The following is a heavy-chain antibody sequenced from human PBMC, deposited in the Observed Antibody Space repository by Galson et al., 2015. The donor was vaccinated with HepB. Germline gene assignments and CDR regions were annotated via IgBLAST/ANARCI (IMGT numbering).Heavy chain of an antibody. Sequence: SLRLSCAASGFTFSSYTMNWVRQAPGEGLEWVSSISRNSIYIYNTDSVKGRFTIYRDNAKNSLYLQINSLRAEDTAVYYCARVGDAYYFGSGSYELDYWGQGTLVTVSS. CDR2: ISRNSIYI. J-gene: IGHJ4*02. CDR3: ARVGDAYYFGSGSYELDY. CDR1: GFTFSSYT. D-gene: IGHD3-10*01. V-gene: IGHV3-21*01.